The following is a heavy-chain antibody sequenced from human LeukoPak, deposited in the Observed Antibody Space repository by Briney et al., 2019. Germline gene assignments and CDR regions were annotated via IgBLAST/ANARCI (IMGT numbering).Heavy chain of an antibody. D-gene: IGHD6-19*01. J-gene: IGHJ4*02. V-gene: IGHV3-23*01. CDR2: ISGSGGST. Sequence: GGSLRLSCAASGFTFSSYAMSWVRQAPGKGLEWVSAISGSGGSTYYADSVKGRFTISRDNSKNTLYLQMNSLRAEDTAVYYCARDRVGWEYYFDYWGQGTLVTVSS. CDR1: GFTFSSYA. CDR3: ARDRVGWEYYFDY.